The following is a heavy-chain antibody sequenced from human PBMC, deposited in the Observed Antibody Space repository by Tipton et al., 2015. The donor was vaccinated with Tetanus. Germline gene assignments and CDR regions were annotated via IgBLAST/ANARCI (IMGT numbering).Heavy chain of an antibody. J-gene: IGHJ4*02. D-gene: IGHD5-24*01. Sequence: TLSLTCAASGFTIRTYAMSWVRQAPGKGLEWVSGISGSDGSIYYADSVKGRFTISRDNSKNTLFLQMNSLRAEDTAVYYCAKRTITFDYWGQGTLVTVSS. CDR3: AKRTITFDY. CDR2: ISGSDGSI. V-gene: IGHV3-23*01. CDR1: GFTIRTYA.